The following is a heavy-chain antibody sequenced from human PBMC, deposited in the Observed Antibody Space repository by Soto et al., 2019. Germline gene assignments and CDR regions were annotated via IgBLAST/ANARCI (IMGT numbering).Heavy chain of an antibody. CDR3: AREPPYGGDI. V-gene: IGHV3-11*06. D-gene: IGHD4-17*01. CDR2: ISGSSGYT. J-gene: IGHJ3*02. CDR1: GFSFSDSY. Sequence: GGSLRLSCAASGFSFSDSYMSWVRQAPGKGLEWVAYISGSSGYTGYADSVKGRFTISRDNAKNSLYLQMNSLRAEDTAVYYCAREPPYGGDIWGQGTMVTVSS.